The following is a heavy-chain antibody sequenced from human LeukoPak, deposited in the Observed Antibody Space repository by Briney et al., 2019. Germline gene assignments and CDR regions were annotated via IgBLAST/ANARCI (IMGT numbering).Heavy chain of an antibody. CDR2: INHSGST. V-gene: IGHV4-34*01. Sequence: KPSETLSLTCAVYGGSFSGYYWSWIRQPPGKGLEWIREINHSGSTNYNPSLKSRVTISVDTSKYQFSLKLNSVTAADTAVYYCASGVVPNPIGNWGQGTLVTVSS. CDR1: GGSFSGYY. J-gene: IGHJ4*02. CDR3: ASGVVPNPIGN. D-gene: IGHD2-2*01.